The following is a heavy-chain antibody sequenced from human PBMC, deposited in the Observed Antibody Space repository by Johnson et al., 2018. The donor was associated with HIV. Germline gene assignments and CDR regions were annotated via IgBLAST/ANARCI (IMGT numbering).Heavy chain of an antibody. CDR2: IYSGGST. D-gene: IGHD6-13*01. J-gene: IGHJ3*01. V-gene: IGHV3-66*02. Sequence: VHLVESGGRLVKPGGSLRLSCAASGFTVSSNYMTWVRQAPGKGLEWVSVIYSGGSTYYADSVKGRFTISRDHSENTLYLQMNSLRPEDTAVYFCARDGKYSSIGPDAFDVWGQGTMVAVSS. CDR3: ARDGKYSSIGPDAFDV. CDR1: GFTVSSNY.